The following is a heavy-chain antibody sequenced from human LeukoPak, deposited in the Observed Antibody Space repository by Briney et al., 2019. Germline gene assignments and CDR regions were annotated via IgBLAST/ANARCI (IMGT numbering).Heavy chain of an antibody. Sequence: GGSLRLSCSASGFTFSSYAMHWVRQAPGKVLEYVSTISSNGNSIYYADSVKGRFTISRDNSKNTLYLQMSSLRVEDTAVYYCVKPYDSSGFVFDYWGQGTLVTVSS. D-gene: IGHD3-22*01. J-gene: IGHJ4*02. V-gene: IGHV3-64D*06. CDR1: GFTFSSYA. CDR3: VKPYDSSGFVFDY. CDR2: ISSNGNSI.